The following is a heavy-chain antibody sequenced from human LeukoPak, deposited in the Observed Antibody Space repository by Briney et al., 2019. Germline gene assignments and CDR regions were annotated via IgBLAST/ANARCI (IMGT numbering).Heavy chain of an antibody. CDR2: IYYSGST. Sequence: SETLSLTCTVSGGSISSSSYYWGWIRQPPGRGLEWIGSIYYSGSTYYNPSLESRVTISVDTSKNQFSLKLSSVTAADTAVYYCARHVGPYSGRSWFDPWGQGTLVTVSS. V-gene: IGHV4-39*01. CDR3: ARHVGPYSGRSWFDP. CDR1: GGSISSSSYY. J-gene: IGHJ5*02. D-gene: IGHD1-26*01.